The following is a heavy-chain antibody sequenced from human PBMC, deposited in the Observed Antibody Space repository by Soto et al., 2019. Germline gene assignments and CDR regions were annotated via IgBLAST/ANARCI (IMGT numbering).Heavy chain of an antibody. V-gene: IGHV1-18*01. CDR1: GYTFTSYS. J-gene: IGHJ4*02. CDR3: ARDAPPADY. Sequence: QVQLVQSGAEVKKPGASVKVSCKASGYTFTSYSISWVRQAPGLGLEWMGWISAYNGNTNHAQKLQGSDAMTTDTSTSKAYMELRSLRSDDTAVYYCARDAPPADYWGQGTLVTVSS. CDR2: ISAYNGNT.